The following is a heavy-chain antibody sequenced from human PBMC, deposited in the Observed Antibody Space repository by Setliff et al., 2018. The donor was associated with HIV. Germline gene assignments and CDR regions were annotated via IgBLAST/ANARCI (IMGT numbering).Heavy chain of an antibody. CDR2: ISSSESAR. D-gene: IGHD3-3*01. Sequence: GSLRLSCAASGFSFSSSEMNWVRQAPGKGLEWVSYISSSESARFYAESVKGRFTISRDNARNSLYLQMNSLRVEDTAVYYCARGGPLEWSYYPRPNWFNPWGQGTLVTVSS. CDR3: ARGGPLEWSYYPRPNWFNP. J-gene: IGHJ5*02. CDR1: GFSFSSSE. V-gene: IGHV3-48*03.